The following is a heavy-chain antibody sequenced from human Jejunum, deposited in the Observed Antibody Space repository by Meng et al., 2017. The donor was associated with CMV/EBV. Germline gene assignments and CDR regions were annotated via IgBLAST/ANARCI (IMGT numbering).Heavy chain of an antibody. J-gene: IGHJ4*02. Sequence: GRPSSNSGTSGGRQAPGQGLEWLGNIIPVFDKTNYAQKFQGRVTITADRSTNTAYMELSSLRSDDTAVYYCARVSSSDLSSPLDYWGQGTLVTVSS. V-gene: IGHV1-69*04. CDR3: ARVSSSDLSSPLDY. CDR2: IIPVFDKT. CDR1: GRPSSNSG.